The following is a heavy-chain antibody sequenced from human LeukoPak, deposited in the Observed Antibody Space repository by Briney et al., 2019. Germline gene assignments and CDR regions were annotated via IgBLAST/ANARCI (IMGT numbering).Heavy chain of an antibody. Sequence: PGGSLRLSCAASGFTFSSYRMSWVRQAPGKGLEWVANIKQDGSEKYYVDSVKGRFTISRDNAKNSLYLQMNSLRAEDTAVYYCARRMTTVTAYFDYWGQGTLVTVSS. CDR2: IKQDGSEK. D-gene: IGHD4-11*01. CDR3: ARRMTTVTAYFDY. J-gene: IGHJ4*02. CDR1: GFTFSSYR. V-gene: IGHV3-7*01.